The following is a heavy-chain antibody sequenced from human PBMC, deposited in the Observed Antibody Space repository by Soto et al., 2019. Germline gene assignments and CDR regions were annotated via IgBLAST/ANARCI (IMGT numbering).Heavy chain of an antibody. CDR2: INHSGST. D-gene: IGHD4-17*01. Sequence: SETLSLTCAVYGGAFSGYYWSWIRQPPGKGLEWIGEINHSGSTNYNPSLKSRVTISVDTSKNQFSLKLSSVTAADTAVYYCARGIRPTTVTTRYYYYGMDVWGQGTTVTVSS. CDR1: GGAFSGYY. V-gene: IGHV4-34*01. J-gene: IGHJ6*02. CDR3: ARGIRPTTVTTRYYYYGMDV.